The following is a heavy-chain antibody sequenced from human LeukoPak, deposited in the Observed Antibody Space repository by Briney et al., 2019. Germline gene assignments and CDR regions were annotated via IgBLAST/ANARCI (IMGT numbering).Heavy chain of an antibody. V-gene: IGHV3-30*02. J-gene: IGHJ4*02. CDR3: AKDQPYYCESSGSAPYCDY. CDR1: GFTFSSYG. Sequence: PGGSLRLSCAASGFTFSSYGMNWVRQAPGKGLEWVAFIRYDGSNKYYADSVKGRFTISRDNSKNTLYLQMNSLRAEDTAVYYCAKDQPYYCESSGSAPYCDYGGQGNPVTVSS. CDR2: IRYDGSNK. D-gene: IGHD3-22*01.